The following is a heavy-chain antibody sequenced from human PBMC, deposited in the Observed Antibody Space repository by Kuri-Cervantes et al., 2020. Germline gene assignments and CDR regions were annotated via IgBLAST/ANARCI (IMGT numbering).Heavy chain of an antibody. CDR2: IRFDGSKK. CDR3: ARAPPGGYYDNSGYYHFDY. Sequence: GESLKISCAASRFTFSFYGMHWVRQAPGKGLEWVAFIRFDGSKKYYADSVKGRPTISRDNSKNTLYLQMNSLRAEDTAVYYCARAPPGGYYDNSGYYHFDYWGQGTLVTVSS. CDR1: RFTFSFYG. V-gene: IGHV3-30*02. J-gene: IGHJ4*02. D-gene: IGHD3-22*01.